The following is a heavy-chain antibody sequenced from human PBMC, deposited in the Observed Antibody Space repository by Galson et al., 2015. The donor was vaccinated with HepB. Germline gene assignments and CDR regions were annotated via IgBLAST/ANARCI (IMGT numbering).Heavy chain of an antibody. D-gene: IGHD5-12*01. V-gene: IGHV3-33*01. CDR1: GFTFSSYG. J-gene: IGHJ4*02. Sequence: SLRLSCAASGFTFSSYGMRWVRLAPGKGLEWVADIWHDGSNKYYADSVKGRFTISRDNSKNTLYLQMNSLRAEDTAVYYCARGWAWDQYSHDSGYYYIDDWGQGTMVTVSS. CDR2: IWHDGSNK. CDR3: ARGWAWDQYSHDSGYYYIDD.